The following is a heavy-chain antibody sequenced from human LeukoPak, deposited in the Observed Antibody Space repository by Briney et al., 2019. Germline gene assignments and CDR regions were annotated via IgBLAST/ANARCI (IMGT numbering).Heavy chain of an antibody. V-gene: IGHV4-59*08. D-gene: IGHD1-26*01. CDR2: IYYSGGT. CDR3: ARLGFSNSGSYLAPSDY. J-gene: IGHJ4*02. CDR1: GGSISRYY. Sequence: SEPLSLTCTVSGGSISRYYWSWIRQSPGKGLEWIGYIYYSGGTNYTPSLKSRVTISVDTSKNQFSLKLSSVTAADTAVYYCARLGFSNSGSYLAPSDYWGQGTLVTVSS.